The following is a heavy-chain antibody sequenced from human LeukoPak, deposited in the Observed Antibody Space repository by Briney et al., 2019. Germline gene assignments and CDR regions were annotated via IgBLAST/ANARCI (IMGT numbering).Heavy chain of an antibody. CDR2: ISSSSSYI. D-gene: IGHD3-10*01. Sequence: GGSLRLSCAASGFTFSSYSMNWVRQAPGKGLEWVSSISSSSSYIYYADSVKGRFTISRDNAKNSLYLQMNSLRAEDTALYYCARGHGSGSYFQAPFDYWGQEPWSPSPQ. CDR3: ARGHGSGSYFQAPFDY. CDR1: GFTFSSYS. J-gene: IGHJ4*01. V-gene: IGHV3-21*01.